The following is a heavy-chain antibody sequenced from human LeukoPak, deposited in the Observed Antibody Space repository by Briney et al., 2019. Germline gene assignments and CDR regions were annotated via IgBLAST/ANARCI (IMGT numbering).Heavy chain of an antibody. D-gene: IGHD3-22*01. CDR1: GGSINNFY. V-gene: IGHV4-59*01. Sequence: SETLSLTCTVSGGSINNFYWSWIRQPPGKGLEWIGQIYYSGSTNYSPPLKSRVTISVDTSKNQFSLKLSSVTAADTVVYFCARSSGVWLDYWGQGALVTVSS. CDR2: IYYSGST. CDR3: ARSSGVWLDY. J-gene: IGHJ4*02.